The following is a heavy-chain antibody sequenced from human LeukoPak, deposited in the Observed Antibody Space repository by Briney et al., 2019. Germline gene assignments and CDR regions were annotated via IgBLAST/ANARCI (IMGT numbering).Heavy chain of an antibody. V-gene: IGHV3-23*01. Sequence: GGSLRLSCAASGFTFSSYAMSWVRQAPGKGLEWVSAISGSGGSTYYADSVKGRFTISRDNSKNTLYLQMNSLRAEDTAVYYCVRRYCSGGSCYGYFDYWGQGTLVTVSS. CDR1: GFTFSSYA. CDR3: VRRYCSGGSCYGYFDY. J-gene: IGHJ4*02. CDR2: ISGSGGST. D-gene: IGHD2-15*01.